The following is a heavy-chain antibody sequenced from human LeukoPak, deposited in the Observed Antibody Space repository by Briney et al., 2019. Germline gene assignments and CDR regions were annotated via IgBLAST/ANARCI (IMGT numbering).Heavy chain of an antibody. V-gene: IGHV1-18*01. CDR1: GYTFTSYG. Sequence: ASVKVSCKASGYTFTSYGISWVRQAPRQGLEWMGWISAYNGNTNYAQKLQGRVTMTTDTSTGTAYMELRSLRSDDTAVYYCARHPLWFYYMDVWRKGITVTVSS. J-gene: IGHJ6*03. CDR2: ISAYNGNT. CDR3: ARHPLWFYYMDV. D-gene: IGHD3-10*01.